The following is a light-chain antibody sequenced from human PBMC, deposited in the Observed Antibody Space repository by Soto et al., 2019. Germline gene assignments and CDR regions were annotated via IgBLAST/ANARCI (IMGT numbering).Light chain of an antibody. V-gene: IGKV3-15*01. J-gene: IGKJ2*01. CDR2: GAS. CDR1: QSVSSN. CDR3: QQYNNWPPKT. Sequence: EIVMTQSPATLSVSPGERATLSCRASQSVSSNLAWYQQKPGQAPRLLSYGASTRATGIPARFSGSGSGTEFTLTISSLQSEDFAVYYCQQYNNWPPKTFGQGTKLEIK.